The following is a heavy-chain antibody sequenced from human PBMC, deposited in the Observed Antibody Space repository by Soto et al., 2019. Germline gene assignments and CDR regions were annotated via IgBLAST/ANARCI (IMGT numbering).Heavy chain of an antibody. D-gene: IGHD3-10*01. CDR3: ARTTLFGAFDY. Sequence: SETLSLTCTFSCGSISSGGYYWSWIRQNPGKGLEWIGYIYYSGSTYYNPSLKSRMTISVDTSKNEFSLNVTSVTAADMAVYFCARTTLFGAFDYWGQGTQVTVSS. CDR1: CGSISSGGYY. CDR2: IYYSGST. J-gene: IGHJ4*02. V-gene: IGHV4-31*03.